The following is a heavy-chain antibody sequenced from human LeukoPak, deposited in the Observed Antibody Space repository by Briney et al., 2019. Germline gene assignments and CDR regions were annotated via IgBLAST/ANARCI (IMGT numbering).Heavy chain of an antibody. D-gene: IGHD2-2*01. CDR1: GGTFSSYA. J-gene: IGHJ4*02. CDR3: ARVPSGCSSTSCYYVY. Sequence: SSVKVSCKASGGTFSSYAISWVRQAPGQGLEWTGGIIPIFGTANYAQKFQGRVTITADESTSTAYMELSSLRSEDTAVYYCARVPSGCSSTSCYYVYWGQGTLVTVSS. V-gene: IGHV1-69*01. CDR2: IIPIFGTA.